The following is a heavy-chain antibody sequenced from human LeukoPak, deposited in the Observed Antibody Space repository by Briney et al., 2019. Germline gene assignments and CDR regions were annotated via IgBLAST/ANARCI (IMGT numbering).Heavy chain of an antibody. CDR1: GYTFASYD. CDR3: ARFRRSSRRDAFDI. Sequence: ASVKVSCKASGYTFASYDINWVRQAPGQGLEWMGGIIPIFGTANYAQKFQGRATITADKSTSTAYMELSSLRSEDTAVYYCARFRRSSRRDAFDIWGQGTMVTVSS. CDR2: IIPIFGTA. J-gene: IGHJ3*02. V-gene: IGHV1-69*06. D-gene: IGHD6-13*01.